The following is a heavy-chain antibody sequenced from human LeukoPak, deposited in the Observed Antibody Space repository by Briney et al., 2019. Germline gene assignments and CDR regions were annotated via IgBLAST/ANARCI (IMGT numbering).Heavy chain of an antibody. CDR1: GYTFTSYD. Sequence: GASVKVSCKASGYTFTSYDINWVRQATGQGLEWMGWMNPNSGNTGYAQKFQGRVTMTRNTSISTAYMELSSLRSEDTAMYYCARPISGYYYAFDYWGQGTLVTVSS. CDR2: MNPNSGNT. J-gene: IGHJ4*02. D-gene: IGHD3-22*01. CDR3: ARPISGYYYAFDY. V-gene: IGHV1-8*01.